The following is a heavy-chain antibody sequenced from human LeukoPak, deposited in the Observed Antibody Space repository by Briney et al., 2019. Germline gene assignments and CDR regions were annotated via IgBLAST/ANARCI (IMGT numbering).Heavy chain of an antibody. D-gene: IGHD3-10*01. CDR3: ARDRSGTYSADY. V-gene: IGHV3-23*01. Sequence: GGSLRLSCAASGFTFSSYAMSWVRQAPGKGLEWVSAISGSGGSTYYADSVNGRFTISRDISKNTLYLQMNSLRAEDTAVYYRARDRSGTYSADYWGQGTLVTVSS. CDR2: ISGSGGST. CDR1: GFTFSSYA. J-gene: IGHJ4*02.